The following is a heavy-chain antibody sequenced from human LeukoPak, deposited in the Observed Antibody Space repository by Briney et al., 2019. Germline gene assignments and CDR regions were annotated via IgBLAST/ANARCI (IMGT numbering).Heavy chain of an antibody. CDR3: ARRRRYCSGGSCYWRGGFDY. V-gene: IGHV4-39*01. CDR2: IYDSGST. Sequence: SETLSLTCTVSGASISGSGYYWGWIRQPPGKGLEWIGNIYDSGSTYYNASLQSRVTISIDTSKNQFSLKLSSVTAADTAVYYCARRRRYCSGGSCYWRGGFDYWGQGTLVTVSS. CDR1: GASISGSGYY. J-gene: IGHJ4*02. D-gene: IGHD2-15*01.